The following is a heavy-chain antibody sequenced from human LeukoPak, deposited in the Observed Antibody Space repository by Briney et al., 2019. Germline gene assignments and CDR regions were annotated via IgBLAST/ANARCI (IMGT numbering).Heavy chain of an antibody. J-gene: IGHJ5*02. CDR2: IYYSGST. CDR1: GGSISSGSYY. V-gene: IGHV4-30-4*08. Sequence: SQTLSLTCTVSGGSISSGSYYWRWLRQPPGKGLEWIGYIYYSGSTYYNPSLKCRVTISVDTSKNQFSLKLSSVTAADTAVYYCARDGRRLMTRRLANWFDPWGQGTLVTVSS. CDR3: ARDGRRLMTRRLANWFDP. D-gene: IGHD3-16*01.